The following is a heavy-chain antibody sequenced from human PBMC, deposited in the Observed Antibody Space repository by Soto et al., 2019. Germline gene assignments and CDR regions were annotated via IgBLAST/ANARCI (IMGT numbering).Heavy chain of an antibody. Sequence: GASVKVSCKASGYTFTSYDINWVRQATGQGLEWMGWMNPNSGNTGYAQKFQGRVTMTRNTSISTAYMELSSLRSEDTAVYYCARVQNYGSGSYCPDYYYYDMDVWGKGTTVTVSS. D-gene: IGHD3-10*01. CDR2: MNPNSGNT. V-gene: IGHV1-8*01. CDR1: GYTFTSYD. CDR3: ARVQNYGSGSYCPDYYYYDMDV. J-gene: IGHJ6*03.